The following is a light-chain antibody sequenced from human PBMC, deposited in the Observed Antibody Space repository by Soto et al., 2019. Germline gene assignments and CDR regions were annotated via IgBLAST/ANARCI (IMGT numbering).Light chain of an antibody. V-gene: IGLV1-44*01. J-gene: IGLJ2*01. Sequence: QSVLTQPPSASGTPGQRVTISCSGSSSNIGSNTVYWYQQLPGTAPKLLIYSNNQRPSGVPDRLSGSKSGTSASLAISGLQSEDEADYYCAAWDDSLNGVVFGGGTKLTVL. CDR3: AAWDDSLNGVV. CDR2: SNN. CDR1: SSNIGSNT.